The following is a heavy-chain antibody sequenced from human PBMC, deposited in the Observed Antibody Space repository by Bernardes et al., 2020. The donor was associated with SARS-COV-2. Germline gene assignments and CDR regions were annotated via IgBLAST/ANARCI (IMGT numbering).Heavy chain of an antibody. CDR2: IWYDGSNK. CDR1: GFTFSSYG. CDR3: ARDQGVGSSSDSY. V-gene: IGHV3-33*01. Sequence: VGSLRLSCAASGFTFSSYGMHWVRQAPGKGLEWVAVIWYDGSNKYYADSVKGRFTISRDNSKNTLYLQMNSLRAEDTAVYYCARDQGVGSSSDSYWGQGTLVTVSS. J-gene: IGHJ4*02. D-gene: IGHD6-6*01.